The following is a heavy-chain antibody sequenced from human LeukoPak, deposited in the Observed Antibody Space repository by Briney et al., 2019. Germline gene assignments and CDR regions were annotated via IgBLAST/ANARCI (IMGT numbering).Heavy chain of an antibody. Sequence: GGSLRLSCAASGFTFSSYSMNWVRQAPGKGLEWVPSISSSSSYIYYADSVKGRFTISRDNAKNSLYLQMNSLRAEDTAVYYCARVPSDDHYDSSGYFDYWGQGTLVTVSS. CDR2: ISSSSSYI. J-gene: IGHJ4*02. V-gene: IGHV3-21*01. D-gene: IGHD3-22*01. CDR1: GFTFSSYS. CDR3: ARVPSDDHYDSSGYFDY.